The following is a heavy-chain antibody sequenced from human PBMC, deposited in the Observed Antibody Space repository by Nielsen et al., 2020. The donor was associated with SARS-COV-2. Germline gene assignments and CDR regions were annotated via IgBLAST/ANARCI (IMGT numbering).Heavy chain of an antibody. CDR2: IDPSDSYT. CDR1: GYSFTIYW. CDR3: ARETTENYGMDV. Sequence: GGSLRLSCKGSGYSFTIYWISWVRQMPGKGLEWMGRIDPSDSYTNYSPSFQGHVTISADKSISTAYLQWSSLKASDTAMYYCARETTENYGMDVWGQGTTVTVSS. V-gene: IGHV5-10-1*01. J-gene: IGHJ6*02. D-gene: IGHD4-17*01.